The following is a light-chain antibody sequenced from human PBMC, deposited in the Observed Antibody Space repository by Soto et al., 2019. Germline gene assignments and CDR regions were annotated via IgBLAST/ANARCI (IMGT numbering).Light chain of an antibody. CDR2: GAS. CDR3: QQSYSTPWT. V-gene: IGKV3-20*01. CDR1: QSVSSSY. J-gene: IGKJ1*01. Sequence: EVVLTPSPGTLSFSPGEKATLSCRASQSVSSSYLAWYQQKPGQAPRLLIYGASSRATGIPDRFSGSGSGTDFTLTFSSLQPEDFATYYCQQSYSTPWTFGQGTKVDIK.